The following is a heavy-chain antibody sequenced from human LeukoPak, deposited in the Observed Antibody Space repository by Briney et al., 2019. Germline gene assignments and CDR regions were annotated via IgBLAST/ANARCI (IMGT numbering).Heavy chain of an antibody. V-gene: IGHV1-18*01. Sequence: ASVKVSCKASGYTYTNYIITWVRQAPGQRLEWMGWISAHNGNRNYAQKVQGRVTMTTDTSTGTAYMELRSLRSDDTAVYYCARGGCCGRRCSGDCSDEYYYYGMDVWGQGTTVTVSS. J-gene: IGHJ6*02. CDR1: GYTYTNYI. CDR3: ARGGCCGRRCSGDCSDEYYYYGMDV. D-gene: IGHD2-21*02. CDR2: ISAHNGNR.